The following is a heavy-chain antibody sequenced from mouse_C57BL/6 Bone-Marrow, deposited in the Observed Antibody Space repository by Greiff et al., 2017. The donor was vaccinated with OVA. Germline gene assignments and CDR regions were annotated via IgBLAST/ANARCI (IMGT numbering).Heavy chain of an antibody. CDR3: ARVVGAMDY. CDR2: ISDGGSYT. Sequence: EVHLVESGGGLVKPGGSLKLSCAASGFTFSSYAMSWVRQTPEKRLEWVATISDGGSYTYYPDNVKGRFTISRDNAKNNLYLQMSHLKSEDTAMYYCARVVGAMDYWGQGTSVTVSS. V-gene: IGHV5-4*01. J-gene: IGHJ4*01. CDR1: GFTFSSYA. D-gene: IGHD1-1*02.